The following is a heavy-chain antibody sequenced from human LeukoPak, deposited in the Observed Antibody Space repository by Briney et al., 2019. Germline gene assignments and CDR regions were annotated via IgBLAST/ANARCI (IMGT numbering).Heavy chain of an antibody. J-gene: IGHJ4*02. CDR2: ISYSGGT. D-gene: IGHD3-22*01. CDR3: ARDYYDSNGYFYYFDD. Sequence: SETLSLTCTVSGGSISNYYWSWIRQPPGKGLEWIGYISYSGGTNYNPSLKSRVTISVDTSKNQVSLKLSSVTAAGTAVYYCARDYYDSNGYFYYFDDWGQGTLVTVSS. CDR1: GGSISNYY. V-gene: IGHV4-59*12.